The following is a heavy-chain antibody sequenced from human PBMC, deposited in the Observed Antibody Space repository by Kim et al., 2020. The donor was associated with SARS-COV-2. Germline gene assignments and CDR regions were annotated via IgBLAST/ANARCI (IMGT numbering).Heavy chain of an antibody. D-gene: IGHD2-15*01. J-gene: IGHJ6*02. Sequence: SETLSLTCTVSGGSISSYYWSWIRQPPGKGLEWIGYIYYSGSTNYNPSLKSRVTISVDTSKNQFSLKLSSVTAADTAVYYCASGRGYCSGGSCYPYYYYYGMDVWGQGTTVTVSS. CDR1: GGSISSYY. CDR3: ASGRGYCSGGSCYPYYYYYGMDV. V-gene: IGHV4-59*01. CDR2: IYYSGST.